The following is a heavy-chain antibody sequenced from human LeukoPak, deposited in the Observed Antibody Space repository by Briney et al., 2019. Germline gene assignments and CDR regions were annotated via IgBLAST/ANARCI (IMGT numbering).Heavy chain of an antibody. CDR2: ISGSGGST. CDR1: GFTFSSYA. CDR3: AKRGGDY. V-gene: IGHV3-23*01. D-gene: IGHD3-3*01. Sequence: GGSLRLSCAASGFTFSSYAMSWVRQAPRQGLEWVSTISGSGGSTYYADSVKGRFTIARDDSKNTLYLQMNSLRAEDTAVYYCAKRGGDYRGQGTLVTVSS. J-gene: IGHJ4*02.